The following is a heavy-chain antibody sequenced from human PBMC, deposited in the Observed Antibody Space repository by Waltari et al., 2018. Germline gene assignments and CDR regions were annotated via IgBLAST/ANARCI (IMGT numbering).Heavy chain of an antibody. D-gene: IGHD5-12*01. J-gene: IGHJ6*02. V-gene: IGHV1-69*04. Sequence: QVQLVHSGAEVKKPGSSVQVSCKASGGTFSTYAINWVRQAPGQGLEWMGRIIPTLGVPSYAQRFQGRVTITADKSTSTAYMELSSLRPEDTAVYYCARSGDGYTPSTYYYNGMDVWGQGTTVTVSS. CDR2: IIPTLGVP. CDR1: GGTFSTYA. CDR3: ARSGDGYTPSTYYYNGMDV.